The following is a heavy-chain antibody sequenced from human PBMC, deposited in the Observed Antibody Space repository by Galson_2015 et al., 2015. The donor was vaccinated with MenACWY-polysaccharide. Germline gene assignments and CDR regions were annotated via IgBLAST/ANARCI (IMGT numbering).Heavy chain of an antibody. J-gene: IGHJ4*02. CDR1: GYTFTGYY. V-gene: IGHV1-2*06. D-gene: IGHD1-7*01. CDR3: ARLGTDHGF. Sequence: SVKVSCKASGYTFTGYYMHWVRQAPGQGLEWMGRINPNSGDTNYAQRFQGRVTMTRDTSISTAYMELSRLRSDDTAVFYRARLGTDHGFWGQGTLVTVSS. CDR2: INPNSGDT.